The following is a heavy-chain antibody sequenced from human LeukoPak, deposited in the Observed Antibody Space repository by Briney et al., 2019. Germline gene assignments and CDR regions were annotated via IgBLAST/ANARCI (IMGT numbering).Heavy chain of an antibody. D-gene: IGHD2-2*01. CDR1: GGSISISSYY. J-gene: IGHJ6*03. Sequence: PSETLSLTCTVSGGSISISSYYWSWIRQSPGTGLEWIGYVFYSGKTDYSPSLRSRVSMSVDTSKNQFSLKLSSVTAADTAVYYCARSTGQYQLLYYYYYMDVWGKGTTVTVSS. CDR3: ARSTGQYQLLYYYYYMDV. V-gene: IGHV4-61*05. CDR2: VFYSGKT.